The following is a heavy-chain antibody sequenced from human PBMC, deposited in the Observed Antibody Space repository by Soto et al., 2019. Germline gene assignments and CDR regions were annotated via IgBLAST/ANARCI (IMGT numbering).Heavy chain of an antibody. V-gene: IGHV1-18*01. Sequence: GASVKVSCKASGYTFTSYGISWVRQAPGQRHEWMGWIRAHNGNTNYAQKLQGRVTMTTDTSTSTAYMELRSLRSHDTAVYYWASDHPDFWSGFRWDYWGQGSQVTGSS. D-gene: IGHD3-3*01. CDR2: IRAHNGNT. J-gene: IGHJ4*02. CDR1: GYTFTSYG. CDR3: ASDHPDFWSGFRWDY.